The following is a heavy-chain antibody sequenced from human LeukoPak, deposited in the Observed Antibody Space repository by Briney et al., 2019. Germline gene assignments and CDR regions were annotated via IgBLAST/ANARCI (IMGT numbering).Heavy chain of an antibody. V-gene: IGHV1-46*01. D-gene: IGHD3-22*01. CDR3: ARAPANKYDSRLPEDF. J-gene: IGHJ4*02. Sequence: GTISYAQKFQGRVTMTTDTSTSTVYMELSSLRSEDTDVYYCARAPANKYDSRLPEDFWGQGTLVTVSS. CDR2: GTI.